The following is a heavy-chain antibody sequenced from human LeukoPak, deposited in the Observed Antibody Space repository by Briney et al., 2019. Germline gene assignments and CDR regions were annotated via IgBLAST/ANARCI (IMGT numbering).Heavy chain of an antibody. CDR2: IYYSGST. CDR3: ASQQQLDAFDI. V-gene: IGHV4-30-4*01. Sequence: SETLSLTCTVSGGSISSGDYYWSWIRQPPGKGLEWIGYIYYSGSTYYNPSLKSRVTISIDTSKNQFSLKLSSVTAADTAVYYCASQQQLDAFDIWGQGTMVTVSS. D-gene: IGHD6-13*01. J-gene: IGHJ3*02. CDR1: GGSISSGDYY.